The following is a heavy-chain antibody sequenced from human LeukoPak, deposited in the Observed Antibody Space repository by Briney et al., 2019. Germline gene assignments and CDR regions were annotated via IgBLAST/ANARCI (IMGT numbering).Heavy chain of an antibody. V-gene: IGHV1-46*01. CDR2: INPSGGST. Sequence: ASVKVSCKPSGYTFTSYYMHWVGQAPGQGLEWMGIINPSGGSTSYAKKFQGRVTMTRDTSTNTVYMELSSLRSEDTAVYYCARGVVPATAITSFDYWGQGTLVTVSS. CDR1: GYTFTSYY. CDR3: ARGVVPATAITSFDY. D-gene: IGHD2-2*01. J-gene: IGHJ4*02.